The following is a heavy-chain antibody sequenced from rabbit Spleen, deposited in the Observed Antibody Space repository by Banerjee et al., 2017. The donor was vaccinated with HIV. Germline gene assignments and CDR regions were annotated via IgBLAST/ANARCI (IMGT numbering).Heavy chain of an antibody. Sequence: QEQLVESGGDLVKPGASLKLTCTASGFSFSSSYWICWVRQAPGKGLEWIACIVTGSSGNTYYANWAKGRFTISKTSSTTVTLQMTSLTAADTATYFCVRGDSYDDYSDIFFNLWGPGTLVTVS. J-gene: IGHJ4*01. CDR3: VRGDSYDDYSDIFFNL. V-gene: IGHV1S45*01. CDR2: IVTGSSGNT. CDR1: GFSFSSSYW. D-gene: IGHD2-1*01.